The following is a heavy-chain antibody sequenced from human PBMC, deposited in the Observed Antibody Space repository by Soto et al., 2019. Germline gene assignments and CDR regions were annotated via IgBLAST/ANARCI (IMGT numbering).Heavy chain of an antibody. CDR3: ARSPSLYHFDY. D-gene: IGHD2-2*01. CDR1: GGSISSYY. V-gene: IGHV4-59*01. Sequence: QVQLQESGPGLVKPSETLSLTCTVSGGSISSYYWSWIRQPPGKGLEWIGYVYYSGNTDYNPSLKSRVIISLDTSKKQFSLKLSSVTAADTAVYYCARSPSLYHFDYWGQGALVTVSS. CDR2: VYYSGNT. J-gene: IGHJ4*02.